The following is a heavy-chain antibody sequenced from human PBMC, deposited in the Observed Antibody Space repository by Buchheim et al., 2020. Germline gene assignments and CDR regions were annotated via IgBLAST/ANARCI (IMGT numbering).Heavy chain of an antibody. V-gene: IGHV3-21*01. Sequence: EVQLVESGGGLVKPGGSLRLSCAASGFTFRNYGMNWVRQAPGKGLEWVSSINSGSTYISYADSVKGRFTISRDNAKNSLYLQMHSLGAEDTAGYYCARDWHGLDVWGQGTT. CDR3: ARDWHGLDV. CDR1: GFTFRNYG. J-gene: IGHJ6*02. CDR2: INSGSTYI.